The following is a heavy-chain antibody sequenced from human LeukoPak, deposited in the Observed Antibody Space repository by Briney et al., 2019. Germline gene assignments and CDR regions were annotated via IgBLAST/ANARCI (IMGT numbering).Heavy chain of an antibody. CDR2: IIPIFGTA. Sequence: SVKVSCKASGGTFSSYAISWVRQAPGQGLEWMGGIIPIFGTANYAQKFQGRVTITTDESTSTAYMELSSLRSEDTAVYYCARGPPAGYYGDPADSYYLDYWGQGTLVTVSS. CDR1: GGTFSSYA. D-gene: IGHD3-10*01. CDR3: ARGPPAGYYGDPADSYYLDY. J-gene: IGHJ4*02. V-gene: IGHV1-69*05.